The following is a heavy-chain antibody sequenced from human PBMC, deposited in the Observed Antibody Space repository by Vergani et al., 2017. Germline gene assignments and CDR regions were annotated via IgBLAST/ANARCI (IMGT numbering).Heavy chain of an antibody. CDR1: NYSIGRDYF. V-gene: IGHV4-38-2*02. D-gene: IGHD3-3*01. CDR2: IYHGGMT. CDR3: ARHGGSGNYYHLFDS. J-gene: IGHJ4*02. Sequence: QVHLQESGPGLVEPSETLSLTCSVSNYSIGRDYFWGWIRRYPGKGLEYIASIYHGGMTYYNPSLKSRATISIETSENVISLRLTSVTAADTALYHCARHGGSGNYYHLFDSWGQGTLVIVSS.